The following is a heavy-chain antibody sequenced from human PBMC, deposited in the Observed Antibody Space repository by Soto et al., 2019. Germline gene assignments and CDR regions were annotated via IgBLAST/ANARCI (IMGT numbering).Heavy chain of an antibody. CDR2: ISYDGSNK. J-gene: IGHJ6*02. Sequence: GGSLRLSCAASGFTFSSYAMHWVRQAPGKGLEWVAVISYDGSNKYYADSVKGRFTISRDNSKNTLYLQMNSLRAEDTAVYYCARDVIFGVVYYYYGMGVWGQGTTVTVSS. V-gene: IGHV3-30-3*01. CDR3: ARDVIFGVVYYYYGMGV. D-gene: IGHD3-3*01. CDR1: GFTFSSYA.